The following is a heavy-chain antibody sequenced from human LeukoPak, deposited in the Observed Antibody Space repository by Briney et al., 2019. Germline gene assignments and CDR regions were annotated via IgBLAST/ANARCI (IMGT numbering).Heavy chain of an antibody. J-gene: IGHJ4*02. Sequence: SETLSLTCTVSGGSISSYYWSWIRQPPGKGLEWIGYIYYSGSTNYNSSLKSRVTMSVDTSRNQFSLKLSSATAADTAVYYCARGYCSGGTCYRTFFDYWGQGTPVTVSS. D-gene: IGHD2-15*01. CDR2: IYYSGST. CDR1: GGSISSYY. V-gene: IGHV4-59*01. CDR3: ARGYCSGGTCYRTFFDY.